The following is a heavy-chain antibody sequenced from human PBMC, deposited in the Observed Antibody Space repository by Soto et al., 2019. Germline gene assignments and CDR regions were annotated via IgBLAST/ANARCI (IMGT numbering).Heavy chain of an antibody. CDR1: GFTFSSYW. CDR2: INSDGSST. Sequence: EVQLVESGGGLVQPGGSLRLSCAASGFTFSSYWMHWVRQAPGKGLVWVSRINSDGSSTTYADSVKGRFTISRDNAKNTLYLQMNTLSAADTAVYYCVRVPTGGYAFSLDDYWGQGTLVTVSS. J-gene: IGHJ4*02. D-gene: IGHD5-12*01. CDR3: VRVPTGGYAFSLDDY. V-gene: IGHV3-74*01.